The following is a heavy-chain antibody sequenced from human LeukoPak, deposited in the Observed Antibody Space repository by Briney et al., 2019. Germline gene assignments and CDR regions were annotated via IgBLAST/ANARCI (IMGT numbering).Heavy chain of an antibody. Sequence: SETLSLTCTDSGGSISSYYWSWIRQPPGKGLEWIGYIYYSGSTNYNPSLKSRVTISVDTSKNQFSLKLSSVTAADTAVYYCARGEDLYYYDSSGYLDWGQGTLVTVSS. CDR3: ARGEDLYYYDSSGYLD. CDR1: GGSISSYY. D-gene: IGHD3-22*01. V-gene: IGHV4-59*12. J-gene: IGHJ4*02. CDR2: IYYSGST.